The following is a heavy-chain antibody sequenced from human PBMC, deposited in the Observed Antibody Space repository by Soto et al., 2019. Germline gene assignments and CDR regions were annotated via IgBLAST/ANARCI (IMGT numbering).Heavy chain of an antibody. Sequence: SETLSLTCAVYGGSFTCYYWSWIRQPPGKGLEWIVEIIHGGNTNYNPSLKSRATISLDTSKNQFSLKLSSVTAADTAVYHCARVFCSSTSCHSYFDYWGQGTQVTVSS. D-gene: IGHD2-2*01. CDR2: IIHGGNT. V-gene: IGHV4-34*12. CDR3: ARVFCSSTSCHSYFDY. J-gene: IGHJ4*02. CDR1: GGSFTCYY.